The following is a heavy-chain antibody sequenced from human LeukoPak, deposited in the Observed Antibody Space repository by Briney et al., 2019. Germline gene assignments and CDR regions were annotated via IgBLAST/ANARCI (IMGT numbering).Heavy chain of an antibody. J-gene: IGHJ6*02. D-gene: IGHD6-13*01. CDR1: VYTLLYYR. CDR2: NNSRSNTI. Sequence: GGALIHCCSAPVYTLLYYRRNRVPQATAKGLEMVSPNNSRSNTIYYADSVKGRFTISRDNAKNSLYLQMNSLRAEDTAVYYCARVSWGWQQLVLSYYYYGMDVWGQGTTVTVSS. V-gene: IGHV3-48*01. CDR3: ARVSWGWQQLVLSYYYYGMDV.